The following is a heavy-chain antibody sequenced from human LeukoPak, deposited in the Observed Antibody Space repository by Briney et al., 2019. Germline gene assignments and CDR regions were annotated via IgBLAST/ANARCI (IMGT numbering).Heavy chain of an antibody. Sequence: SETLSLACTVSGGSISSYYWSWIRQPPGKGLEWIGYIYYSGSTNYNPSLKSRVTISVDTSKNQFSLKLSSVTAADTAVYYCARSIMITFGAKYNWFDPWGQRTLVTVSS. CDR2: IYYSGST. V-gene: IGHV4-59*08. D-gene: IGHD3-16*01. J-gene: IGHJ5*02. CDR1: GGSISSYY. CDR3: ARSIMITFGAKYNWFDP.